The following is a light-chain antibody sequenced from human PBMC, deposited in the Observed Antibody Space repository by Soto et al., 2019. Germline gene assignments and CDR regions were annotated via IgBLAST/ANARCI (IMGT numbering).Light chain of an antibody. Sequence: QSALTQPPSVSGAPGQRVTISCTGSSSNIGGGYDVHWYQQLPGTAPKVLIYGNSYRPSGVPDRFSGSKSGTSASLAITGLQAEDEAEYYCQSYDSSLSAVVFGGGTKLTVL. J-gene: IGLJ2*01. CDR3: QSYDSSLSAVV. CDR2: GNS. V-gene: IGLV1-40*01. CDR1: SSNIGGGYD.